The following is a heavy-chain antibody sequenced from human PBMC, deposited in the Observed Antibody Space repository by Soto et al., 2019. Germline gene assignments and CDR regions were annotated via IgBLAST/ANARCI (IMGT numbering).Heavy chain of an antibody. CDR3: ARALVSQLVPDYYYYYGLDV. V-gene: IGHV6-1*01. D-gene: IGHD6-13*01. Sequence: PSQTLSLTCAISGDSVSSNSAVWNWIRQSPSRDLEWLGRTYYRSKWYNDYAVSVKSRITINPDTSKNQFSLQLNSVTPEDTAVYYCARALVSQLVPDYYYYYGLDVWGQGTTVTVAS. J-gene: IGHJ6*02. CDR1: GDSVSSNSAV. CDR2: TYYRSKWYN.